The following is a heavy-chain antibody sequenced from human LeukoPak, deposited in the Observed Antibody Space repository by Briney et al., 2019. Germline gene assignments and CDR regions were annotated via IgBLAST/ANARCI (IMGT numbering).Heavy chain of an antibody. CDR2: ISSCSSYI. D-gene: IGHD5-18*01. Sequence: GGSLRLSCAASGFTFSNYTMNWDRQAPGKGLEWVSSISSCSSYIYYADSLKGRFTISRDNAKNSLYLQMNSLRAEDAAVYYCATYSREWGQGTLVTVSS. J-gene: IGHJ4*02. CDR1: GFTFSNYT. V-gene: IGHV3-21*01. CDR3: ATYSRE.